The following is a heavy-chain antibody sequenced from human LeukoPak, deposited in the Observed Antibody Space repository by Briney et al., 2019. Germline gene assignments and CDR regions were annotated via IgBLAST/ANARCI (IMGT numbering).Heavy chain of an antibody. CDR3: ARGHYGDKDDAFDI. V-gene: IGHV4-59*01. CDR1: GGSISNYY. D-gene: IGHD4-17*01. CDR2: FYYSGST. J-gene: IGHJ3*02. Sequence: PSETLSLTCTVSGGSISNYYWSWIRQPPGKGLEWIGYFYYSGSTNYNPSLKSRVTISVDTSKNQFSLKLSSVTAADTAVYYCARGHYGDKDDAFDIWGQGTMVTVSS.